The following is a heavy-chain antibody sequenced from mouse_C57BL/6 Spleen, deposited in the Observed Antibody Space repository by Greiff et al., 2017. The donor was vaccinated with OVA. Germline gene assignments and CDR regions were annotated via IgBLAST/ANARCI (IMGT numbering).Heavy chain of an antibody. V-gene: IGHV1-63*01. CDR2: IYPGGGYT. J-gene: IGHJ2*01. Sequence: VMLVESGAELVRPGTSVKMSCKASGYTFTNYWIGWAKQRPGHGLEWIGDIYPGGGYTNYNEKFKGKATLTADKSSSTAYMQFSSLTSEDSAIYYCARGDTTVVFDYWGQGTTLTVSS. CDR1: GYTFTNYW. D-gene: IGHD1-1*01. CDR3: ARGDTTVVFDY.